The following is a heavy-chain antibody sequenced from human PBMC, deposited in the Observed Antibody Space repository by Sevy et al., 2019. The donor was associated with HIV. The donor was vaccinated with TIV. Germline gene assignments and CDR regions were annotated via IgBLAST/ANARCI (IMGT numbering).Heavy chain of an antibody. Sequence: GGSLRLSCAASGFPFSSYAMSWVRQAPGKGLEWVSTLIGGGSRTYYADSVTGRFIISRDISRNTLYLQMNSLRAEDTAIYYGAKRRVQSGLSGGGANYGMDVCGRGTTVTVSS. D-gene: IGHD2-8*02. CDR3: AKRRVQSGLSGGGANYGMDV. J-gene: IGHJ6*02. CDR2: LIGGGSRT. CDR1: GFPFSSYA. V-gene: IGHV3-23*01.